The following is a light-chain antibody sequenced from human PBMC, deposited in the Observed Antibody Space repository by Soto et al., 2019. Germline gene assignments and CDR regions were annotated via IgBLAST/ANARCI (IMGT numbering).Light chain of an antibody. V-gene: IGLV2-14*01. CDR1: SSDVGGYDY. CDR2: DVS. CDR3: SSYTSSSLYV. Sequence: QSALTQPASVSGSPGQSITMSCTGTSSDVGGYDYVSWYQQHPGKAPKLMIYDVSNRPSGVSDRFSGSKFGNTASLTISGLQAEDEADYYCSSYTSSSLYVFGTGTKLTVL. J-gene: IGLJ1*01.